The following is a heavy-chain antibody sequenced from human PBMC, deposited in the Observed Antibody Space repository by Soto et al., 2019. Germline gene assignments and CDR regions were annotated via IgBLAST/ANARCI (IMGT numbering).Heavy chain of an antibody. J-gene: IGHJ5*02. D-gene: IGHD2-8*01. CDR2: AYYSGNT. CDR3: TKVSSGWFDP. Sequence: QLQLHESGPGLVKPSETLSLTCTVSGGSISSSGFSRGWVRQPPGKGLEWIGCAYYSGNTYYNPSLKSRVTISVDTSGNQFSLGLNSVTAADTAVYYCTKVSSGWFDPWGQGTLVTVSS. V-gene: IGHV4-39*01. CDR1: GGSISSSGFS.